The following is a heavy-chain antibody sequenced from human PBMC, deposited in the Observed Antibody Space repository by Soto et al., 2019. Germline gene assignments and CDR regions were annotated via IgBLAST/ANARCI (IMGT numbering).Heavy chain of an antibody. CDR2: IRSKTYGGTP. CDR1: GFSCGVYT. CDR3: TTDGNGYDDSY. J-gene: IGHJ4*02. V-gene: IGHV3-49*04. D-gene: IGHD3-22*01. Sequence: PGGSLRLYCTDSGFSCGVYTMRWVREAPGKGLEWVGFIRSKTYGGTPEYVASVKGRFTISRDDSKSIAYLQMNSLKTEDTAVYYCTTDGNGYDDSYWGQGTLVTVSS.